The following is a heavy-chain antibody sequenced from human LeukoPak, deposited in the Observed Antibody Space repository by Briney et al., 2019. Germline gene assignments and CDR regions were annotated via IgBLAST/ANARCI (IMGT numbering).Heavy chain of an antibody. CDR3: ATLWFGEENYYHYGMDV. J-gene: IGHJ6*02. CDR1: GYTFTSYD. CDR2: MNPNSGNT. D-gene: IGHD3-10*01. Sequence: WASVKVSCKASGYTFTSYDINWVRQATGQGVEWMGWMNPNSGNTGYAQKFQGRVTMTRNTSISTAYMELSSLRSEDTAVYYCATLWFGEENYYHYGMDVWGQGTTVTVSS. V-gene: IGHV1-8*01.